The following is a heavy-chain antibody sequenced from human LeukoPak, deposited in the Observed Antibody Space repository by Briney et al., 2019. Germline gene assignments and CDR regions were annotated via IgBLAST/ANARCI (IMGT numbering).Heavy chain of an antibody. CDR2: IRPGDGSR. V-gene: IGHV1-46*01. CDR1: GYTFTNSY. J-gene: IGHJ4*02. CDR3: ATDGGHWDFDY. Sequence: EASVKVSCKSSGYTFTNSYIHWVRQAPGQGLEWMGIIRPGDGSRDYAQKFQGRVTLTRDTSTSTVYMDLSSLRSEDTAVYYCATDGGHWDFDYWGQGTLVTVSS. D-gene: IGHD2-21*02.